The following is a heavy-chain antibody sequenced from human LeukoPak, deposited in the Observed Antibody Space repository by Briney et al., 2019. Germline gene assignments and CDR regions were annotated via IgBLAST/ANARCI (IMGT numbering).Heavy chain of an antibody. J-gene: IGHJ3*01. CDR2: INPTSGVT. CDR3: ARDIGQWLVRGDAFDV. D-gene: IGHD6-19*01. V-gene: IGHV1-2*02. Sequence: ASVTVSYKSSGYSFTVYYMHWVRQAPGQGLEWRGWINPTSGVTNYAQKFQGRVTMTRDTSISTAHMELSRLRYDDTAVYYCARDIGQWLVRGDAFDVWGQGTMVTVSS. CDR1: GYSFTVYY.